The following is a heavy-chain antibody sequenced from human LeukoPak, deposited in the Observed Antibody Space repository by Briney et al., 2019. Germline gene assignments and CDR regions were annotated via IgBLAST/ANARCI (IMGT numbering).Heavy chain of an antibody. CDR2: IYPGDSDT. V-gene: IGHV5-51*01. D-gene: IGHD3-22*01. CDR3: ARVGVYYDSSGYSLDY. CDR1: GYSFNTYW. Sequence: GESLKISCKGSGYSFNTYWIGWVRQMPGKGLEWMGIIYPGDSDTKYSPSFQGQVTISADKSISTAYLQWSSLKASDTAMYYCARVGVYYDSSGYSLDYWGQGTLVTVSS. J-gene: IGHJ4*02.